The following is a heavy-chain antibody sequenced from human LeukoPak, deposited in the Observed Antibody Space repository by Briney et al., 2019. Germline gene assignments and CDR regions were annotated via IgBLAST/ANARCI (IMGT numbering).Heavy chain of an antibody. CDR3: ARGLGEGYPDY. Sequence: PSETLSLTCAVHGGSFSGFFWTWLRQPPGKGPEWIGEINHSRGTNYNPSLKSRATISEDPSKNQFSLKLSPVTAADAAVYYCARGLGEGYPDYWGQGTLVRVSS. V-gene: IGHV4-34*01. D-gene: IGHD5-24*01. CDR2: INHSRGT. CDR1: GGSFSGFF. J-gene: IGHJ4*02.